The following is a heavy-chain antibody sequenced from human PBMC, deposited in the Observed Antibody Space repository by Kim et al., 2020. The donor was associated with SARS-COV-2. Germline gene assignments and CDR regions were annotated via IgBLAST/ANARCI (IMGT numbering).Heavy chain of an antibody. J-gene: IGHJ4*01. CDR2: INAGNGNT. CDR3: ARGVRAAAGTFSGDYFGY. V-gene: IGHV1-3*01. Sequence: ASVKVSCKASGYTFTSYAMHWVRQAPGQRLEWMGWINAGNGNTKYSQKFQGRVTITRDTSASTAHMELSSLRSEDTAVYYCARGVRAAAGTFSGDYFGYWGQGTLVTVTS. CDR1: GYTFTSYA. D-gene: IGHD6-13*01.